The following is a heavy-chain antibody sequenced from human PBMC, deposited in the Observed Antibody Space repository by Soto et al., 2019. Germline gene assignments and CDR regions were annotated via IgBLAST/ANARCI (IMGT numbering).Heavy chain of an antibody. CDR3: AHKEMATTRGLC. Sequence: SGPTLVNPTQTLTLTCTFSGFPLSTSGMCVSWIRQPPGKALEWLALIDWDDDKYYSTSLKTRLTISKDTSKNQVVLTMTNMDPVDTATYYCAHKEMATTRGLCWGQGTLVTSPQ. CDR2: IDWDDDK. V-gene: IGHV2-70*12. D-gene: IGHD5-12*01. J-gene: IGHJ4*02. CDR1: GFPLSTSGMC.